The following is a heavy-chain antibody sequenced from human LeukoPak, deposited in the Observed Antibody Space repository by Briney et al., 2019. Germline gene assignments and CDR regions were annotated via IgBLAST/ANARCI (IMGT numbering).Heavy chain of an antibody. D-gene: IGHD4-23*01. CDR2: INPSGGST. CDR3: ASFDYGGNPKRDY. V-gene: IGHV1-46*01. CDR1: GYTFTSYC. J-gene: IGHJ4*02. Sequence: ASVKVSCKASGYTFTSYCMHWVRQAPGQGLEWMGIINPSGGSTSYAQKFQGRVTMIRDTSTSTVYMELSSLRSEDTAVYYCASFDYGGNPKRDYWGQGTLVTVSS.